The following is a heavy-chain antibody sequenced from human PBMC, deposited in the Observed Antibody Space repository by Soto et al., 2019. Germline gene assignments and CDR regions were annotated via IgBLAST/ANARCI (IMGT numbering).Heavy chain of an antibody. CDR3: ATTFGYNSVY. CDR1: GGSISSSSYY. CDR2: IYYSGST. D-gene: IGHD5-12*01. J-gene: IGHJ4*02. V-gene: IGHV4-39*01. Sequence: SETLSLTCTVSGGSISSSSYYWGWIRQPPGKGLEWIGSIYYSGSTYYNPSLKSRVTISVDTSKNQFSLKLSSVTAADTAVYHCATTFGYNSVYWGQGTLVTVSS.